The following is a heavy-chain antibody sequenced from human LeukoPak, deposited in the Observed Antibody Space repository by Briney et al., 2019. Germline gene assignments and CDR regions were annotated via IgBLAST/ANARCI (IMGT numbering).Heavy chain of an antibody. CDR2: VSVYNGNT. V-gene: IGHV1-18*01. CDR1: GYTFTDYG. CDR3: ARDDTVADT. Sequence: GASVKVSCKASGYTFTDYGISWVRQAPGEGLEWMGWVSVYNGNTNFAQKFEDRVTVTTDTSTSTVYMELRSLRSDDTAVYYCARDDTVADTWGQGTLVTVSS. D-gene: IGHD6-19*01. J-gene: IGHJ4*02.